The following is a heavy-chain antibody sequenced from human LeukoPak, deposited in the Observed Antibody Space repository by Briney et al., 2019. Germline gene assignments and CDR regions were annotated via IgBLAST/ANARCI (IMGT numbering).Heavy chain of an antibody. CDR1: GGSISSYY. CDR2: IYTSGST. V-gene: IGHV4-4*07. D-gene: IGHD2-2*01. CDR3: AREGLDCSSTSCRARFDY. Sequence: PSETLSLTCTVSGGSISSYYWSWIRQPAGKGLEWIGRIYTSGSTNYNPSLKSRVTMSVDTSKNQFSLKLSSVTAADTAVYYCAREGLDCSSTSCRARFDYWGQGTLVTVSS. J-gene: IGHJ4*02.